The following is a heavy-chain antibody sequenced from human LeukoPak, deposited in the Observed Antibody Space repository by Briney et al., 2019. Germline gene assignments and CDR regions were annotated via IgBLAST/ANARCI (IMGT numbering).Heavy chain of an antibody. CDR3: ARHGRELYYYYGMDV. D-gene: IGHD1-26*01. J-gene: IGHJ6*02. CDR1: GYSFTSYW. Sequence: GESLKISCKGSGYSFTSYWIGWVRPLPGKGLEWMGIIYPGDSDTRYSPPFQGQVTISADKSISTAYLQWSSLKASDTAMYYCARHGRELYYYYGMDVWGQGTTVTVSS. CDR2: IYPGDSDT. V-gene: IGHV5-51*01.